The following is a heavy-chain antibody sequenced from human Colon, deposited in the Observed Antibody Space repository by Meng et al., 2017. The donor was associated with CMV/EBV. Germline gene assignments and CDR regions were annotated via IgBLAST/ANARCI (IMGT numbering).Heavy chain of an antibody. V-gene: IGHV4-61*01. J-gene: IGHJ4*02. D-gene: IGHD2-15*01. CDR3: ARDGRCSRGGGSCLDY. CDR2: IDSSGST. CDR1: GASLSNNIYY. Sequence: SETLSLTCNVSGASLSNNIYYWSWILQPPGKGLEWIAYIDSSGSTKYNPSLKSRVTISIASSKNQFSLKVNSVTAADTAMFFCARDGRCSRGGGSCLDYWGQGTQVTVSS.